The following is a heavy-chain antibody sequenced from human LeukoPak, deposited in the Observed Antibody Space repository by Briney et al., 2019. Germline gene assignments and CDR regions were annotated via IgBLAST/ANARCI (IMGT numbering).Heavy chain of an antibody. CDR3: ARTYYYDSSGYYTFDY. V-gene: IGHV4-34*01. J-gene: IGHJ4*02. CDR2: INHSGST. Sequence: PSETLSLTCAVYGGSFSGYYWSWIRQPPGKGLEWIGEINHSGSTNYNPSLKSRVTISVDTSKNQFSLKLSSVTAADTAVYYCARTYYYDSSGYYTFDYWGQGILVTVSS. D-gene: IGHD3-22*01. CDR1: GGSFSGYY.